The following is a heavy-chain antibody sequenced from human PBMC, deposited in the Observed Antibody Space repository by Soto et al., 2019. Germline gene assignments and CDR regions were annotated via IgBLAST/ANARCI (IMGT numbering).Heavy chain of an antibody. Sequence: PGGSLRLSCAASGFTFSSYGMHWVRQAPGKGLEWVAVISYDGSNKYYADSVKGRFTISRDNSKNTLYLQMNSLRAEDTAVYYCAKPLYGSGSYYNRPNDAFDIWGQGTMVTVSS. V-gene: IGHV3-30*18. J-gene: IGHJ3*02. CDR3: AKPLYGSGSYYNRPNDAFDI. D-gene: IGHD3-10*01. CDR1: GFTFSSYG. CDR2: ISYDGSNK.